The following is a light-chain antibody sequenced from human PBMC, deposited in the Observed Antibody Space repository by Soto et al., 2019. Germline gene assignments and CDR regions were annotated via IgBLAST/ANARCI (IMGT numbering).Light chain of an antibody. CDR2: GAS. Sequence: DIQMTQSPSTLSASVGDRVTITCRASQSISSWLAWYQQRPREAPKLLIYGASSLESGVPSRFSGSGSGTEFTLTISSLQPTDFATYYCQQYATSSTTFGQGTKLEIK. CDR1: QSISSW. CDR3: QQYATSSTT. J-gene: IGKJ2*01. V-gene: IGKV1-5*01.